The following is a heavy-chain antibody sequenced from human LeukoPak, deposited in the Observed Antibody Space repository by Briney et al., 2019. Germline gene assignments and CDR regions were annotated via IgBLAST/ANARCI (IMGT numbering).Heavy chain of an antibody. J-gene: IGHJ3*02. V-gene: IGHV3-66*01. Sequence: GGSQRLSCAASGITIRSSGMSWVRQAPGKGLEWVSVIYSGGSTYYADSVKGRFTISRDNSKNTLYLQMNSLRAEDTAVYYCAREDSGSMGHAFDIWGQGTMVTVSS. CDR3: AREDSGSMGHAFDI. D-gene: IGHD1-26*01. CDR1: GITIRSSG. CDR2: IYSGGST.